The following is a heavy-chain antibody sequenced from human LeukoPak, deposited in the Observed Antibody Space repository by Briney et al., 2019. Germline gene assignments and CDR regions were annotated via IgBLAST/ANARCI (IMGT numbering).Heavy chain of an antibody. CDR3: ARAAPHCTGGNCYSGYYYYMDV. CDR2: IYYSGIT. J-gene: IGHJ6*03. CDR1: GGSISSYY. V-gene: IGHV4-59*01. Sequence: SETLSLTCTVSGGSISSYYWSWIRQPPGKGLEWLGYIYYSGITYYNPSLKSRVTISVDTSRNQFSLKLNSVTAADTAVYYCARAAPHCTGGNCYSGYYYYMDVWGKGTTVTVSS. D-gene: IGHD2-15*01.